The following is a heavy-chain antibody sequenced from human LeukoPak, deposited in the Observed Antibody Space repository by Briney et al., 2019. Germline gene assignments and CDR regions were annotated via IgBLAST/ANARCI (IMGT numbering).Heavy chain of an antibody. Sequence: ASVKVSCKASGYTFTSYGISWVRQAPGQGLEWVGWISAYNGNTNYAQKLQGRVTMTTDTSTSTAYMELRSLRSDDTAVYYWARRRRDGYNWFDPWGQRTLFTVSS. D-gene: IGHD5-24*01. CDR3: ARRRRDGYNWFDP. V-gene: IGHV1-18*01. CDR2: ISAYNGNT. J-gene: IGHJ5*02. CDR1: GYTFTSYG.